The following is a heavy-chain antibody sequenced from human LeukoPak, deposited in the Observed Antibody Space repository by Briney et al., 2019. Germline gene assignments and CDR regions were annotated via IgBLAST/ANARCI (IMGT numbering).Heavy chain of an antibody. V-gene: IGHV3-21*01. CDR3: ARDTFDY. CDR2: ISSSSSYI. Sequence: PGGSLRLSCAASAFTFSTYGMNWVRQAPGKGLEWVSSISSSSSYIFYADSVKGRFTISRDNAKNSLYLQMNSLRAEDTAFYYCARDTFDYWGQGTPVTVSS. J-gene: IGHJ4*02. CDR1: AFTFSTYG.